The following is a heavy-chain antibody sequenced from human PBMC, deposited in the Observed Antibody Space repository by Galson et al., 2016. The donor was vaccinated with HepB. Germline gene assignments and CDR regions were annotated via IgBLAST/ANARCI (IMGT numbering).Heavy chain of an antibody. D-gene: IGHD5-18*01. CDR2: ISSRSNSI. V-gene: IGHV3-48*02. J-gene: IGHJ5*02. CDR3: VRKIGYNFGYFS. CDR1: GFSFSSYS. Sequence: SLRLSCAASGFSFSSYSMNWVRQAPGKGLEWLSHISSRSNSIYYADSVKGRFTISRDNAKNSLHLQMNSLRDEDTAVYYCVRKIGYNFGYFSWGQGTLVTVSS.